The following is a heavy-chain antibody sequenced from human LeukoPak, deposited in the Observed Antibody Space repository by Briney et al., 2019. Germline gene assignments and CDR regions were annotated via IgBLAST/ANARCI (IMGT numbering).Heavy chain of an antibody. CDR1: GFTFSDYY. CDR3: AARPADTRFYGGNSGVAY. CDR2: ISSSGSTI. J-gene: IGHJ4*02. D-gene: IGHD4-23*01. Sequence: PGGSLRLSCAASGFTFSDYYMSWIRQAPGKGLEWVSYISSSGSTIYYADSVKGRFTISRDNAKNSLYLQMNSLRAEDTAVYYCAARPADTRFYGGNSGVAYWGQGTLVTVSS. V-gene: IGHV3-11*01.